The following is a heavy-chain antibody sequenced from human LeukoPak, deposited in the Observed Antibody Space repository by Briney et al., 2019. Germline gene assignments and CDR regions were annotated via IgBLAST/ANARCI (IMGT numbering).Heavy chain of an antibody. CDR1: GYTFTSYY. J-gene: IGHJ6*03. CDR2: INPSGGST. Sequence: ASVKVSCKASGYTFTSYYMHWVRQAPGQGLEWMGIINPSGGSTSYAQKFQGRVTMTRDTSTSTVYMELSSLRSEDTAVYYCATLPPRLEVHYYYYMDVWGKGTTVTVSS. V-gene: IGHV1-46*01. D-gene: IGHD3-10*01. CDR3: ATLPPRLEVHYYYYMDV.